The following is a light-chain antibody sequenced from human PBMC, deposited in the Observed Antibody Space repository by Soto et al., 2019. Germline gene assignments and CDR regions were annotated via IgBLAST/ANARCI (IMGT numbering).Light chain of an antibody. CDR3: QQYDTPPPT. CDR2: GAS. Sequence: EIVLTQSPGTLSLSPGERATLSCRTSQSVSSSFLAWYQQKPGQAPRLLIYGASSRATGIPDRFSGSGAGTDFILTINRLEAEDFAVYYRQQYDTPPPTFGGGTKVEIK. CDR1: QSVSSSF. J-gene: IGKJ4*01. V-gene: IGKV3-20*01.